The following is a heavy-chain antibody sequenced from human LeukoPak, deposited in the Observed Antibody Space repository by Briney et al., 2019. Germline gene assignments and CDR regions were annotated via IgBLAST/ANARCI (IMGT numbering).Heavy chain of an antibody. CDR1: GGSVSSGRYY. CDR2: IYYSGST. V-gene: IGHV4-61*01. Sequence: SETLSLTCTVSGGSVSSGRYYWSWVRQPPGKGLEWIGYIYYSGSTYYNPSLKSRVTISVDTSKNQFSLKLSSVTAADTAVYYCARSSSGYYYPDFGGLGHWGQGTLVTVSS. CDR3: ARSSSGYYYPDFGGLGH. J-gene: IGHJ4*02. D-gene: IGHD3-22*01.